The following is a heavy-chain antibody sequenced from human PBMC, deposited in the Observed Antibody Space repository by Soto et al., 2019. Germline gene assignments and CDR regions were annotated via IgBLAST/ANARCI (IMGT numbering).Heavy chain of an antibody. V-gene: IGHV3-7*05. D-gene: IGHD1-26*01. CDR2: IKEDGSEK. CDR1: GFTFSSFW. J-gene: IGHJ4*02. CDR3: ARYEWDVMRHGPLDY. Sequence: EVQLVESGGGLVQPGGSLRLSCVASGFTFSSFWMSWVRQAPGKGLEWVANIKEDGSEKNFVDSVKGRFTISRDNAKNSMYLQVNSLRAEDTAVYYCARYEWDVMRHGPLDYWGQGTLVTVSS.